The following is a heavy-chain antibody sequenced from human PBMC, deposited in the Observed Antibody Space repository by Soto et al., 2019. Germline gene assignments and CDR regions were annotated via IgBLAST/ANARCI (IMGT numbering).Heavy chain of an antibody. D-gene: IGHD3-22*01. CDR1: GYTFTSYC. J-gene: IGHJ4*02. V-gene: IGHV1-18*01. CDR3: ARDMGGYYFEPNDY. CDR2: ISGNNVNT. Sequence: QVQLVQSGAEVKKPGASVKVSCKASGYTFTSYCISWVRQAPGQGLEWMAWISGNNVNTNYAQRLQGRVTLTTDTSTSTAYMELTSLRSDDTAVYYCARDMGGYYFEPNDYWGQGTLVTVSS.